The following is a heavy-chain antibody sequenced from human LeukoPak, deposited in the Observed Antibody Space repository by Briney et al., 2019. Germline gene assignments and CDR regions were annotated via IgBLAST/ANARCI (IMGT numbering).Heavy chain of an antibody. CDR3: AKRGGGSSSWYAFDY. CDR2: IRYDGNNK. J-gene: IGHJ4*02. CDR1: GFTFSSYG. D-gene: IGHD6-13*01. V-gene: IGHV3-30*02. Sequence: GGSLRLSCAASGFTFSSYGMIWVRQAPGKGLEWVASIRYDGNNKNYADSVKGRFTISRDNSENSLYLQTNSLRASEDTAVYYCAKRGGGSSSWYAFDYWGQGTLVTVSS.